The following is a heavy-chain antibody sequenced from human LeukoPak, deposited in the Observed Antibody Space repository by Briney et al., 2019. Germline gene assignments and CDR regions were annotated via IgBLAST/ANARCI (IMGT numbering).Heavy chain of an antibody. CDR3: ARDTFMVATKLFDY. D-gene: IGHD5-12*01. CDR1: GGTFSSYA. J-gene: IGHJ4*02. Sequence: EASVKVSCKASGGTFSSYAISWVRQAPGQGLEWMGRIIPILGIANYAQKFQGRVTITADKSTSTAYMELSSLRSEDTAVYYCARDTFMVATKLFDYWGQGTLVTVSS. V-gene: IGHV1-69*04. CDR2: IIPILGIA.